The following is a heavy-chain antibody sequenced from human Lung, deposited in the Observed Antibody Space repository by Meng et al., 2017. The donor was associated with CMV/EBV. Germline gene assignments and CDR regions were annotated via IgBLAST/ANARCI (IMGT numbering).Heavy chain of an antibody. CDR1: GFTFSSYS. V-gene: IGHV3-21*01. Sequence: ESLKISXAASGFTFSSYSMNWVCQAPGKGLEWVSSISSSSSYIYYADSVKGRFTISRDNAKNSLYLQMNSPRAEDTAVYYCARDLSGIVVVVAADYWYFDLWGRGTLVTVSS. D-gene: IGHD2-15*01. CDR3: ARDLSGIVVVVAADYWYFDL. J-gene: IGHJ2*01. CDR2: ISSSSSYI.